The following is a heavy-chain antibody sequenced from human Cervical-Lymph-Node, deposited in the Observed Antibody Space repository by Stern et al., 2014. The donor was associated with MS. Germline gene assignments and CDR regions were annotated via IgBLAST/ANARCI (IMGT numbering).Heavy chain of an antibody. V-gene: IGHV3-30*01. CDR3: AGGGAVATSDYYFDY. CDR2: ISYDGSDK. CDR1: GFTFSYHA. Sequence: DQLVESGGGVVQPGRSLRLSCAASGFTFSYHAMHWVRQAPGKGLEWVAVISYDGSDKNDADSGKGRFTISRDNSRHTLYLHMNSLRVDDPAVYYCAGGGAVATSDYYFDYWGQGILVTVSS. D-gene: IGHD5-12*01. J-gene: IGHJ4*02.